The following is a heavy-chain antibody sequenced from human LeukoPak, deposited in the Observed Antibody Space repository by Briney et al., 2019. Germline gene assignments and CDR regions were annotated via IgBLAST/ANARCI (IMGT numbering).Heavy chain of an antibody. CDR3: ARDEPASRGSWFIQS. J-gene: IGHJ1*01. Sequence: PGGSLRLSCTVSGFTFISHAMSWVRQAPGKGLEWVSGISGSGGTTYYAESVKGRFTISRDNAKRTLSVQMNSLRAEDTAVYYCARDEPASRGSWFIQSWGQGTLVTVSS. V-gene: IGHV3-23*01. CDR1: GFTFISHA. CDR2: ISGSGGTT. D-gene: IGHD6-13*01.